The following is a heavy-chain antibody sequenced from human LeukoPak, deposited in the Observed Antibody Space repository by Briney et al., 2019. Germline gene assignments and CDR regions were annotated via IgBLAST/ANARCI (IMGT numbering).Heavy chain of an antibody. D-gene: IGHD4-23*01. CDR2: INHSGST. J-gene: IGHJ6*03. V-gene: IGHV4-34*01. CDR3: ARGQGDYGGNSYYYYYMDV. Sequence: SETLSLTCAVYGGSFSGYYWSWLRQPPGKGLEWIGEINHSGSTNYNPSLKSRVTISVDTSKNQFSLKLSSVTAADTAVYYCARGQGDYGGNSYYYYYMDVWGKGTTVTVSS. CDR1: GGSFSGYY.